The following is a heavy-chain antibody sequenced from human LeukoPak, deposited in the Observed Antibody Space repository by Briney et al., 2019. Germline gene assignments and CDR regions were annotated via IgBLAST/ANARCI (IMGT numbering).Heavy chain of an antibody. CDR3: ARARGYGDYGAFDI. CDR2: IIPIFGTA. Sequence: SVKVSCKVSGYTLTELSMHWVRQAPGQGLEWMGGIIPIFGTANYAQKFQGRVTITADKSTSTAYMELSSLRSEDTAVYYCARARGYGDYGAFDIWGQGTMVTVSS. J-gene: IGHJ3*02. D-gene: IGHD4-17*01. CDR1: GYTLTELS. V-gene: IGHV1-69*06.